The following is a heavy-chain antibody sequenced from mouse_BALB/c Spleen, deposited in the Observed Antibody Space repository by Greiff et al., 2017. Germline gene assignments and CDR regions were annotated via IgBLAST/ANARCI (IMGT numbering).Heavy chain of an antibody. J-gene: IGHJ4*01. CDR3: TRGRGNYDAMDY. CDR2: IYPGNSDT. V-gene: IGHV1-5*01. Sequence: VQLQQSGTVLARPGASVKMSCKASGYTFTSYWMHWVKQRPGQGLEWIGAIYPGNSDTSYNQQFKGKAKLTAVTSTSTAYMELSSLTNEDSAVYYCTRGRGNYDAMDYWGQGTSVTVSS. D-gene: IGHD2-1*01. CDR1: GYTFTSYW.